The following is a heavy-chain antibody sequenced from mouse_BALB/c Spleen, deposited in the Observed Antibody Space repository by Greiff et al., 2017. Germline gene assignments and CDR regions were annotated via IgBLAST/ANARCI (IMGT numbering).Heavy chain of an antibody. J-gene: IGHJ4*01. CDR2: IDPENGNT. D-gene: IGHD2-1*01. CDR1: GFNIKDYY. Sequence: EVKLVESGAELVRPGALVKLSCKASGFNIKDYYMHWVKQRPEQGLEWIGWIDPENGNTIYDPKFQGKASITADTSSNTAYLQLSSLTSEDTAVYYCARDYGRDLYAMDYWGQGTSVTVSS. CDR3: ARDYGRDLYAMDY. V-gene: IGHV14-1*02.